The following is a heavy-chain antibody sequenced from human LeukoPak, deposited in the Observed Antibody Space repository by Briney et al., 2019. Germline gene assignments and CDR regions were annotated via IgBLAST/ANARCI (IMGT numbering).Heavy chain of an antibody. D-gene: IGHD2-2*01. CDR2: INPNSGGT. V-gene: IGHV1-2*02. CDR1: GYTFTGYY. J-gene: IGHJ4*02. Sequence: ASVKVSCKASGYTFTGYYMHWVRQAPGQGLEWMGWINPNSGGTNYAQKFQGRVTMTRDTSISTAYMGLSRLSSDDTAVYYCATDSCSSTSCLSIDDYWGQGTLVTVSS. CDR3: ATDSCSSTSCLSIDDY.